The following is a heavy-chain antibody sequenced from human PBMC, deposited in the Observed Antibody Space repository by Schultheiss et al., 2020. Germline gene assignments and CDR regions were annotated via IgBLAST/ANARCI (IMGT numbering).Heavy chain of an antibody. Sequence: ASVKVSCKASGYTFTSYDINWVRQATGQGLEWMGWINPNSGGTNYAQKFQGRVTMTRDTSISTAYMELSSLRSEDTAVYYCARLPSEEQYQLLCLGYCEDYYGMDVWGQGTTVTVSS. J-gene: IGHJ6*02. CDR3: ARLPSEEQYQLLCLGYCEDYYGMDV. D-gene: IGHD2-2*01. V-gene: IGHV1-2*02. CDR2: INPNSGGT. CDR1: GYTFTSYD.